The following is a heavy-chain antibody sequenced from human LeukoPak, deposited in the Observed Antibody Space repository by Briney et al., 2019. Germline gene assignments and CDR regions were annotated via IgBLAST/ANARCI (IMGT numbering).Heavy chain of an antibody. J-gene: IGHJ4*02. CDR1: GFTFSNAW. CDR2: IKSKTDGGTT. D-gene: IGHD5-12*01. CDR3: TTVARYSGYDLPHDY. Sequence: GGSLRLSCAASGFTFSNAWMSWVRQAPGKGLEWVGRIKSKTDGGTTDYAAPVKGRFTISRDDSKNTLYLQMNSLKTEDTAVYYCTTVARYSGYDLPHDYWGQGTLVTVSS. V-gene: IGHV3-15*01.